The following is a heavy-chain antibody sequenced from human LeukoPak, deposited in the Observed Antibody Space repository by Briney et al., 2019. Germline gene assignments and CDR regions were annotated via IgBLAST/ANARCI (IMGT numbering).Heavy chain of an antibody. J-gene: IGHJ4*02. V-gene: IGHV4-39*01. Sequence: SETLSLTCTVSGGSISSSSYYWGWIRQPPGKGLEWIGSIYYSGSTYYNPSLKSRVTISVDTSKNQSSLKLSSVTAADTAVYYCARTAGAYGDYGDYWGQGALVTVSS. CDR2: IYYSGST. CDR3: ARTAGAYGDYGDY. CDR1: GGSISSSSYY. D-gene: IGHD4-17*01.